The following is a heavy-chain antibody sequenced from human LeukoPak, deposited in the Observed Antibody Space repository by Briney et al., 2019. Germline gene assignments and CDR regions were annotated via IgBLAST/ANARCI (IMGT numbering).Heavy chain of an antibody. V-gene: IGHV4-39*01. CDR1: GDSISSATHY. Sequence: PSDTLSLTCIVSGDSISSATHYWGWIRQPPGKGLEWIRSIYHSGNTYYNSSLKSRVTISVDTSKNQFSLELTSVTAADTAVYYCARLSSGSGSYFNFYFDYWGQGTLVTVSS. CDR2: IYHSGNT. J-gene: IGHJ4*02. CDR3: ARLSSGSGSYFNFYFDY. D-gene: IGHD3-10*01.